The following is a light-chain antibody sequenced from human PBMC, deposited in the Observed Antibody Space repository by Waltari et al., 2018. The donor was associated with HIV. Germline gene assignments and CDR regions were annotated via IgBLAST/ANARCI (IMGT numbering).Light chain of an antibody. CDR3: AAWDDNLNAL. CDR1: RANIGSTS. J-gene: IGLJ2*01. CDR2: KNN. V-gene: IGLV1-44*01. Sequence: QSVLTQPPSASATPGQRATISCSGRRANIGSTSVSWYQQVPGTAPKLLINKNNQRPAGVPDRFAGSKAGTSASLAISGLQSDDEADYYCAAWDDNLNALFGGGTRLTVL.